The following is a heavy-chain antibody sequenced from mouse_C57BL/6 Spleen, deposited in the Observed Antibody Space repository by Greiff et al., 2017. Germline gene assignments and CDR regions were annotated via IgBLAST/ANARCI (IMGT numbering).Heavy chain of an antibody. CDR2: IYPGAGDT. V-gene: IGHV1-80*01. CDR1: GYAFSSYW. Sequence: VQLQESGAELVKPGASVKISCKASGYAFSSYWMNWVKQRPGKGLEGIGQIYPGAGDTNYNGKFKGKATLTADKSSSTAYMQLSSLTSEDSAVYFCARSGNYYGNYAMDYWGQGTSVTVSS. J-gene: IGHJ4*01. D-gene: IGHD1-1*01. CDR3: ARSGNYYGNYAMDY.